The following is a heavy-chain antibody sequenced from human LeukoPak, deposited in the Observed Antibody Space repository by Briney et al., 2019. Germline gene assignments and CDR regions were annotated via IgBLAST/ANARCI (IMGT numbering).Heavy chain of an antibody. J-gene: IGHJ5*02. CDR1: GGSFSIYY. Sequence: SETLSLTCTVSGGSFSIYYWSWIRQPAGKGLEWIGRIYTSGTTHYNPSLKSRVTISVDTSKNQFSLKLSSVTAADTAVYYCARDYGSGNWFDPWGQGTLVTVSS. CDR3: ARDYGSGNWFDP. V-gene: IGHV4-4*07. D-gene: IGHD3-10*01. CDR2: IYTSGTT.